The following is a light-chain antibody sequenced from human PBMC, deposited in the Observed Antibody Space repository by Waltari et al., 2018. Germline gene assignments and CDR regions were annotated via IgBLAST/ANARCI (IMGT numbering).Light chain of an antibody. V-gene: IGKV3-15*01. Sequence: EILMTQSPATLSVSPGKTATFSCRASQHVSNNLAWYQHKPGQAPRLRISVAATRASGVPARFSGSGSGTEFTLTISSLQSEDSAIYYCQQYDVWPPSTFGQGTKLEIK. CDR1: QHVSNN. CDR2: VAA. CDR3: QQYDVWPPST. J-gene: IGKJ2*02.